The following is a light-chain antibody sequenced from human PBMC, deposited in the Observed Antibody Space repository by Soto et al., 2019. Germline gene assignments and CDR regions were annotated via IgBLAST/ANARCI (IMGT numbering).Light chain of an antibody. Sequence: DLQMTQSPSSLSASVGDRVTITCRSSHPISNFLNWYLQKPGKAPELLIYGASSLQSGVPSRFSGSGSGTDFTLTISSLQPEDFATYYCHQTYSTLALSFGGGTRVEIK. J-gene: IGKJ4*01. CDR1: HPISNF. CDR3: HQTYSTLALS. CDR2: GAS. V-gene: IGKV1-39*01.